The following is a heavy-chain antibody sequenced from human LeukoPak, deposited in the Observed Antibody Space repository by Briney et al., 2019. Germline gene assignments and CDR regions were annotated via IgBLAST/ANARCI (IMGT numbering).Heavy chain of an antibody. CDR1: GGSIRNDY. D-gene: IGHD3-16*01. V-gene: IGHV4-59*08. J-gene: IGHJ5*02. CDR2: INYSGST. CDR3: ARHRPGERRFDP. Sequence: PSETLSLTCAVSGGSIRNDYWSWIRQPPGKRLEWIAYINYSGSTNYNPSLESRVTISVDTSKNLFSLKFTSVTAADTAVYYCARHRPGERRFDPWGQGTLVTVSS.